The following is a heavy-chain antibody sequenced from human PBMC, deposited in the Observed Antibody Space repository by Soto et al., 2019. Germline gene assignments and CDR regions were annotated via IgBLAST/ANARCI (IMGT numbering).Heavy chain of an antibody. CDR3: ARGNARAAARRGWDDYYGMDV. CDR1: GGTFSSYA. D-gene: IGHD6-13*01. J-gene: IGHJ6*02. Sequence: QVQLVQSGAEVKKPGSSVKVSCKASGGTFSSYAISWVRQAPGQGLEWMGGIIPIFGTANYAQKFQGRVTITADESTSTAYMELSSLRSEDTAVYYCARGNARAAARRGWDDYYGMDVWGQGTTVTVSS. CDR2: IIPIFGTA. V-gene: IGHV1-69*01.